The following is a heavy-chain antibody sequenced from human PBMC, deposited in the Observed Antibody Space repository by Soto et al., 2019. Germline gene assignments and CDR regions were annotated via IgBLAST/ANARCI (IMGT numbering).Heavy chain of an antibody. D-gene: IGHD3-3*01. CDR2: IYYSGST. J-gene: IGHJ5*02. Sequence: SETLCLTCTVSGGSISSYYWSWIRQPPGKGLEWIGYIYYSGSTNYNPSLKSRATISVDTSKNQFSLKLSSVTAAATAVYYCARFEFYVFWSGYSRSSFSPVGWFDPWGQGTLVTVSS. CDR3: ARFEFYVFWSGYSRSSFSPVGWFDP. CDR1: GGSISSYY. V-gene: IGHV4-59*01.